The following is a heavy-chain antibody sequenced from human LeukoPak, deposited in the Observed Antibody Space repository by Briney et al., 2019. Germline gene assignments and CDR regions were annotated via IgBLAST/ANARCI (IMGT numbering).Heavy chain of an antibody. V-gene: IGHV3-21*04. D-gene: IGHD5-12*01. CDR3: ARGGGLDV. Sequence: GGSLRLSCEASGFIFSDYSMNWVRQAPGKGLEWVSSISSSSYYIFYADSVKGRFTISRDNAKNSLYLQMSNLRAEDTAVYFCARGGGLDVWGQGATVTVSS. CDR2: ISSSSYYI. CDR1: GFIFSDYS. J-gene: IGHJ6*02.